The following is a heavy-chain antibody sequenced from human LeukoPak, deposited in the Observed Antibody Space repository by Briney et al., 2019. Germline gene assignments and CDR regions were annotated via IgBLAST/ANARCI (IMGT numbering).Heavy chain of an antibody. CDR2: IYTSGST. CDR1: GGSISSFY. V-gene: IGHV4-4*07. Sequence: PSETLSLTCTVSGGSISSFYWSWIRQPAGKGLEWIGLIYTSGSTNYNPSLKSRVTMSVDTSKNQLSLKLSSVTAADTAVYYCARGLIIYGDYLDAFDIWGQGTMVTVSS. CDR3: ARGLIIYGDYLDAFDI. D-gene: IGHD4-17*01. J-gene: IGHJ3*02.